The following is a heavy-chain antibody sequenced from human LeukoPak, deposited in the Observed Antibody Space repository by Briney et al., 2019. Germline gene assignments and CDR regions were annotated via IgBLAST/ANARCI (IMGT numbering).Heavy chain of an antibody. CDR2: IYTSGST. D-gene: IGHD5-18*01. V-gene: IGHV4-61*02. CDR1: GGSISSGSYY. J-gene: IGHJ4*02. Sequence: SETLSLTCTVSGGSISSGSYYWTWIRQPAGKGLEWIGRIYTSGSTNYNPSLKMRATISVDTYKNQFSLKLSSVTAADTAVYYCARGGYSPLDYWGQGTLVTVSS. CDR3: ARGGYSPLDY.